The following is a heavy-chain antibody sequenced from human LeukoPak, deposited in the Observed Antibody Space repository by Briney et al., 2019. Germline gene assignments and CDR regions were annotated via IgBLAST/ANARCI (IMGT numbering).Heavy chain of an antibody. CDR2: IYSGGST. Sequence: PGGSLRLSCAASGFTVSSNYMSWVRQAPGKGLEWGSVIYSGGSTYYADSVKGRFTISRDNSKNTLYLQMNSLRAEDTAVYYCGKDEGDHLGGRSHYPARTYDVFDIWGQGTMVTVSS. CDR3: GKDEGDHLGGRSHYPARTYDVFDI. J-gene: IGHJ3*02. CDR1: GFTVSSNY. V-gene: IGHV3-53*05. D-gene: IGHD3-16*02.